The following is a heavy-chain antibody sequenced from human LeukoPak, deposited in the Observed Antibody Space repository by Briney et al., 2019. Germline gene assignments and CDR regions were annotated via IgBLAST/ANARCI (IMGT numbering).Heavy chain of an antibody. D-gene: IGHD1-26*01. CDR2: ISGSGGNT. J-gene: IGHJ4*02. Sequence: PGGSLRLSCAASGFIFSSYAMSWVRQAPGKGLEWVSGISGSGGNTYYADSVKGRFTISRDSSKNTLYLQMNSLRAEDTAIYYCAITGSYYYFDYWGQGTLVTVSS. CDR3: AITGSYYYFDY. CDR1: GFIFSSYA. V-gene: IGHV3-23*01.